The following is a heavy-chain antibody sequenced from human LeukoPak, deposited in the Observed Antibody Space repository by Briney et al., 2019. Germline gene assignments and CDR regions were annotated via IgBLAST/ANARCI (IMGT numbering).Heavy chain of an antibody. V-gene: IGHV3-74*01. Sequence: AGGSLRGSCAASGFTFSNYGMHWVREAPGKGLGWVSRIANDVTTTSYADSVRGRFTISRDNAKSTLYLQMNSLRAEDTAVYYCAREYWGSSFDYWGQGTLVSVSS. CDR3: AREYWGSSFDY. D-gene: IGHD2-15*01. J-gene: IGHJ4*02. CDR2: IANDVTTT. CDR1: GFTFSNYG.